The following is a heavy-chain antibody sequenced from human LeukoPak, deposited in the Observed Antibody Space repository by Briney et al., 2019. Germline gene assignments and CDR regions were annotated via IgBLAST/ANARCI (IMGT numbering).Heavy chain of an antibody. Sequence: GGSLRLSCAASGFTFSTYWMSWVRQAPGKVLEWVANINQDGSQKRYVDSVQGRFTISRDNTKNSLFLQMNSLRAEDTAVYYCARLKDDITKLDYWGQGTLVTVSS. V-gene: IGHV3-7*01. CDR2: INQDGSQK. CDR3: ARLKDDITKLDY. J-gene: IGHJ4*02. CDR1: GFTFSTYW. D-gene: IGHD3-10*01.